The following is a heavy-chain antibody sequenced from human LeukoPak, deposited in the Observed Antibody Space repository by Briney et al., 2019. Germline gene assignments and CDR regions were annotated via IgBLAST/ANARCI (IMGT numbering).Heavy chain of an antibody. D-gene: IGHD3-10*01. CDR3: ARAIRGSAVDTGDR. V-gene: IGHV3-7*01. CDR2: IKNDGSEE. J-gene: IGHJ4*02. CDR1: GFTFSRYW. Sequence: PGGSLRLSCAASGFTFSRYWMRWFRQAPGKGLEGVANIKNDGSEEYYVDSVKGRFTISRDNARNSLFLQMNSLTVEDTAVYYCARAIRGSAVDTGDRWGQGTLVTVSS.